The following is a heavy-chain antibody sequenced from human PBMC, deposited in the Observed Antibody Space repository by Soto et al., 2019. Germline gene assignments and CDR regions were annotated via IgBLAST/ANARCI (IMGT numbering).Heavy chain of an antibody. V-gene: IGHV4-30-2*01. Sequence: QVQLKESGSGLVKPAQTLSLTCAVSGGSITSGGFSWSWIRQPPGKGLEWIGYVLHTGNTGFHPSVGSRVTISLDRSRNLFSLNLTSVTAADTATYYCAKECGGTCLDAFDVWGPGTTVIVSS. CDR2: VLHTGNT. J-gene: IGHJ3*01. CDR1: GGSITSGGFS. D-gene: IGHD2-15*01. CDR3: AKECGGTCLDAFDV.